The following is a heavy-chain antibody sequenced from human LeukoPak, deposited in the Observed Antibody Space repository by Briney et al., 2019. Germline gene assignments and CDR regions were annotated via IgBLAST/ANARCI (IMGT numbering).Heavy chain of an antibody. J-gene: IGHJ4*02. CDR3: ATQPGKAAFFDY. Sequence: SEPLSLTCTVSGGSLSSYYWSWIRQPPGKGLEWIGYIYYSGSTNYNPSLKSRVTISVDTSKNQFYLKLSSVTAADTAVYYCATQPGKAAFFDYWGQGTLVTVSS. D-gene: IGHD2-15*01. CDR1: GGSLSSYY. V-gene: IGHV4-59*12. CDR2: IYYSGST.